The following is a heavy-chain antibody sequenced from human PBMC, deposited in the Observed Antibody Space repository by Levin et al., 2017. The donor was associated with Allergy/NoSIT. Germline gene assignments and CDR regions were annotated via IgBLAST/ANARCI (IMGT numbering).Heavy chain of an antibody. CDR1: GGTFSSYA. V-gene: IGHV1-69*04. CDR3: ARSGTWGLDY. CDR2: IIPALDIA. D-gene: IGHD3-10*01. J-gene: IGHJ4*02. Sequence: ASVKVSCKASGGTFSSYAISWVRQAPGQGLEWMGRIIPALDIANYAQKFQDRVTITADKSTNTAYVELSSLRSEDTAVYYCARSGTWGLDYWGQGTLVTVSS.